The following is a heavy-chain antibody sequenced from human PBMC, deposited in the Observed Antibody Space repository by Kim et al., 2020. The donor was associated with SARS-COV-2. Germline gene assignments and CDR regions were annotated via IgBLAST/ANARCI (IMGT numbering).Heavy chain of an antibody. V-gene: IGHV3-23*03. D-gene: IGHD1-1*01. CDR2: IYSGGSST. J-gene: IGHJ6*02. CDR3: AKDRGAWNDSGMDV. Sequence: GGSLRLSCAASGFTFSSYAMSWVRQAPGKGREWVSVIYSGGSSTYYADSVRGRFTISRDNSKNTLYLQMNSLRAEDTAVYYCAKDRGAWNDSGMDVWGQGTTVTVSS. CDR1: GFTFSSYA.